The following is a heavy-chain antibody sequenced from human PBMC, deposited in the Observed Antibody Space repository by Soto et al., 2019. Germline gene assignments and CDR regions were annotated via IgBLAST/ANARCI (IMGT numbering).Heavy chain of an antibody. V-gene: IGHV4-34*01. CDR3: ARGNTFGGRYDDY. J-gene: IGHJ4*02. CDR2: INHSGST. Sequence: QVQLQQWGAGLLKPSETLSLTCAVYGGSFSGYYWSWIRQPPGKGLEWSGEINHSGSTNYNPSLKRRVTISVDTSKNQFSLKLSSVTAADTAVYYCARGNTFGGRYDDYWGQGTLVTVSS. CDR1: GGSFSGYY. D-gene: IGHD3-16*01.